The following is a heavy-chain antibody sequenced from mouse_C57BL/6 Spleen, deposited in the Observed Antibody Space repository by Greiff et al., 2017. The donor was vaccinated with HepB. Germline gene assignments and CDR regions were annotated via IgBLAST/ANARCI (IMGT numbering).Heavy chain of an antibody. CDR1: GYAFSSSW. CDR2: IYPGDGDT. V-gene: IGHV1-82*01. Sequence: QVQLQQSGPELVKPGASVKISCKASGYAFSSSWMNWVKQRPGKGLEWIGRIYPGDGDTNYNGKFKGKATLTADKSSSTAYMQLSSLTSEDSAVYFCARRRVTGTDFDYWGQGTTLTVSS. D-gene: IGHD4-1*01. CDR3: ARRRVTGTDFDY. J-gene: IGHJ2*01.